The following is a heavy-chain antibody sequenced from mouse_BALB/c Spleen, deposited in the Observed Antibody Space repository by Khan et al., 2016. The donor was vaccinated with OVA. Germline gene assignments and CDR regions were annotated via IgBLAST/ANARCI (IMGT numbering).Heavy chain of an antibody. CDR2: NNTYTGEP. V-gene: IGHV9-1*02. D-gene: IGHD6-2*01. Sequence: QIQLVQSGPELKKPGETVKISCKASGYTFTNYGMNWVKQAPGKGLKWMGWNNTYTGEPTYADDFKGRFVFSLETSASNAYLQISNPKNEDMTTYFCARISSYWYSDVWGAGTTVTVSS. CDR3: ARISSYWYSDV. CDR1: GYTFTNYG. J-gene: IGHJ1*01.